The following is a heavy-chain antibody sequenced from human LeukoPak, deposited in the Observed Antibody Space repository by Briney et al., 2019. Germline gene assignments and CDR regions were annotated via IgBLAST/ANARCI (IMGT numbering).Heavy chain of an antibody. Sequence: SETLSLSCTVSGGSISSYYWGWIRQPPGKGLEWIGSIYYSGSTYYNPSLKSRVTISVDTSKNQFSLKLSSVTAADTAVYYCRIIVATIGDFDYWGQGTLVTVSS. CDR3: RIIVATIGDFDY. D-gene: IGHD5-12*01. V-gene: IGHV4-39*01. CDR2: IYYSGST. J-gene: IGHJ4*02. CDR1: GGSISSYY.